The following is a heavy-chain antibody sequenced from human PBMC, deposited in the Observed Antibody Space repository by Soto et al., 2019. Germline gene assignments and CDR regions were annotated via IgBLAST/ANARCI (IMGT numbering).Heavy chain of an antibody. Sequence: SETLSLTCPVSGGSISSGDYYWSWIRQPPGKGLEWIGYIYYSGSTYYNPSLKSRVTISVDTSKNQFSLKMSSVTGADTAVYYCARMGDIVVVPAARGYYYSGMDVSGQGTPATVS. CDR2: IYYSGST. J-gene: IGHJ6*02. CDR1: GGSISSGDYY. D-gene: IGHD2-2*01. CDR3: ARMGDIVVVPAARGYYYSGMDV. V-gene: IGHV4-30-4*01.